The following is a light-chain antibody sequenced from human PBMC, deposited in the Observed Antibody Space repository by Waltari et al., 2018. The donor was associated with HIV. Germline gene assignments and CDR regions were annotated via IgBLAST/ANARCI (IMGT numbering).Light chain of an antibody. CDR2: GAS. CDR3: QQYTNSAFT. J-gene: IGKJ3*01. V-gene: IGKV3-20*01. Sequence: DIVLTESPGPLALSLGERGTPPRRASQSVRSNYLAWYQQKPGQAPRLLIYGASTRATGIPDRFSGSGSGTDFTLTISRLEPEDFAVYYCQQYTNSAFTFGPGTKVDIK. CDR1: QSVRSNY.